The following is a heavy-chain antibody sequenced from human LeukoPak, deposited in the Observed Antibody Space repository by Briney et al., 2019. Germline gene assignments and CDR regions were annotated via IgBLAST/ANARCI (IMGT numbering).Heavy chain of an antibody. CDR3: ARVGSSSWSTNDAFDI. CDR1: GFTFSDYY. V-gene: IGHV3-11*01. J-gene: IGHJ3*02. CDR2: ISSSGSTI. D-gene: IGHD6-13*01. Sequence: GGSLRLSCAASGFTFSDYYMSWIRQAPGKGLEWVSYISSSGSTIYYADSVKGRFTISRDNAKNSLYLQMNSLRAEDTAVYYCARVGSSSWSTNDAFDIRGQGTMVTVSS.